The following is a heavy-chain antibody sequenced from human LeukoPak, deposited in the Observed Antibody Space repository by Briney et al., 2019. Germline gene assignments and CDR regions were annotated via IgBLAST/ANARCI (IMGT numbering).Heavy chain of an antibody. CDR3: AAGYSYGLTFDY. Sequence: SETLSLTCTVSGGSISSYYWSWIRQPPGKGLEGIGYIYTSGSTNYNPSLKSRVTMSVDTSKNQFSLKLSSVTAADTAVYYCAAGYSYGLTFDYWGQGTLVTVSS. V-gene: IGHV4-4*09. J-gene: IGHJ4*02. CDR2: IYTSGST. D-gene: IGHD5-18*01. CDR1: GGSISSYY.